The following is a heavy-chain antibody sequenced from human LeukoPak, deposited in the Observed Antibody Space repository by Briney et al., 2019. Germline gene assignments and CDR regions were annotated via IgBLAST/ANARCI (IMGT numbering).Heavy chain of an antibody. CDR1: GYTFTGYY. Sequence: ASVRASCKASGYTFTGYYMHWVRQAPGQGLEWMGWINPNSGGTNYAQKFQGRVTTTRDTSISTAYMELSRLRSDDTAVYYCARDWYDSSGYSQSDYWGQGTLVTVSS. CDR3: ARDWYDSSGYSQSDY. V-gene: IGHV1-2*02. CDR2: INPNSGGT. D-gene: IGHD3-22*01. J-gene: IGHJ4*02.